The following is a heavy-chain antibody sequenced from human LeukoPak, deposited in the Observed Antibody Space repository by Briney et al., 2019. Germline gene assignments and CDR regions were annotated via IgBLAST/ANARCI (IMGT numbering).Heavy chain of an antibody. D-gene: IGHD3-3*01. CDR1: GYTFTSYG. CDR2: ISAYNGNT. Sequence: GASVKVSCKASGYTFTSYGISWVRQAPGQGLEWMGWISAYNGNTNYAQKLQGRVTMPTDTSTSTAYMELRSLRSDDTAVYYCARDGHYDSRSEWFDPWGQGTLVTVSS. CDR3: ARDGHYDSRSEWFDP. J-gene: IGHJ5*02. V-gene: IGHV1-18*01.